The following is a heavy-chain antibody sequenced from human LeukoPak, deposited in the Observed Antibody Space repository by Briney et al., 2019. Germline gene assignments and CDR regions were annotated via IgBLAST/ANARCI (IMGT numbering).Heavy chain of an antibody. D-gene: IGHD3-9*01. Sequence: GASVKVSCKASGYTFTSYDINWVRQATGQGLEWMGWMNPNSGNTGYAQKFQGRVTMTRNTSISTAYMELRSLRSDDTAVYYCARGYYDILTGYSHTPLNWFDPWGQGTLVTVSS. CDR2: MNPNSGNT. J-gene: IGHJ5*02. V-gene: IGHV1-8*01. CDR1: GYTFTSYD. CDR3: ARGYYDILTGYSHTPLNWFDP.